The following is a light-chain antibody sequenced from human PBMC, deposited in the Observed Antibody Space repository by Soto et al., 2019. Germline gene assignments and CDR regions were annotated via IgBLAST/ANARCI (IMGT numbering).Light chain of an antibody. J-gene: IGKJ1*01. V-gene: IGKV3-11*01. CDR1: QSVSDY. CDR2: DVS. Sequence: IVLTQSPAIMSLSPWESASLSCRASQSVSDYLAWYQQKPGQAPRLIIYDVSKRATGIPARFSGSGSGTDFTLTISSLEPEDFAVYFCQQRYDWPWTFGLGTKVDIK. CDR3: QQRYDWPWT.